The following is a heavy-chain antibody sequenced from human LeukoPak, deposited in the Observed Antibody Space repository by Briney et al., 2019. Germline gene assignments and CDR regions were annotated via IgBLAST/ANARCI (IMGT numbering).Heavy chain of an antibody. CDR2: INWNGGSI. CDR1: GFTFDDYG. D-gene: IGHD1-14*01. V-gene: IGHV3-20*04. Sequence: GGSLRLSCAASGFTFDDYGMSWVRQGPGKGLEWVSGINWNGGSIGYADSVKGRFTISRDNVMNSLYLQMNSLRPEDTALYYCVKDRRNPYRPEGPFDPWGQGTLVTVSS. CDR3: VKDRRNPYRPEGPFDP. J-gene: IGHJ5*02.